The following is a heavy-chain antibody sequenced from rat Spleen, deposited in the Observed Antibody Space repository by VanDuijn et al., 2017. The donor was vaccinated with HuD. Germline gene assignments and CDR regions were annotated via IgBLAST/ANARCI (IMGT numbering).Heavy chain of an antibody. CDR1: GITFTNFW. CDR3: ARRRRDFDY. CDR2: ISYEGSST. V-gene: IGHV5-31*01. Sequence: EVQLVESGGGLVQPGRSLKLSCVASGITFTNFWMSWIRQAPGKGLEWVASISYEGSSTYYGDPVKGRFTISRDNAKSTLYLQMNSLRPEDTATYYCARRRRDFDYWGQGVMVTVSS. D-gene: IGHD1-11*01. J-gene: IGHJ2*01.